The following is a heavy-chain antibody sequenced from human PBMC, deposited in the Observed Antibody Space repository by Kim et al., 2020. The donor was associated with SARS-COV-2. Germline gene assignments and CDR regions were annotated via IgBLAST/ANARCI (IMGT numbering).Heavy chain of an antibody. CDR3: AREGSSWLYYFDY. V-gene: IGHV3-64*01. Sequence: YANSVKGRFTISRDNSKNTLYLQMGSLRAEDMAVYYCAREGSSWLYYFDYCGQGTLVTVSS. D-gene: IGHD6-13*01. J-gene: IGHJ4*02.